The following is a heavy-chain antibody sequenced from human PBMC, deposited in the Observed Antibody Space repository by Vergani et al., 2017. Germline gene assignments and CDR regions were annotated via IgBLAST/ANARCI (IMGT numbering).Heavy chain of an antibody. CDR3: AVRMTLDAFDI. CDR2: ISSSSSTI. CDR1: GFTFSSYS. Sequence: EVQLVESGGGLVQPGGSLRLSCAASGFTFSSYSMNWVRQAPGKGLEWASYISSSSSTIYYADSVKGRFTISRDNAKNSLYLQMNSLRAEDTAVYYCAVRMTLDAFDIWGQGTMVTVSS. D-gene: IGHD2-21*02. J-gene: IGHJ3*02. V-gene: IGHV3-48*01.